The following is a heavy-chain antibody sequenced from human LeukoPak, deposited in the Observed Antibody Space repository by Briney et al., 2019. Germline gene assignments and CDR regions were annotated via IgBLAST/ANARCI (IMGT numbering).Heavy chain of an antibody. CDR1: GFTFTKYA. Sequence: GGSLRLSCAASGFTFTKYAMSWVRQAAGKGLEWVSAIGGSGTKTFYAESVKGRFTISRDNSNNILFLQMDSLRAEDTAVYYCARSSHYGDYLDYWGQGTLVTVSS. J-gene: IGHJ4*02. D-gene: IGHD4-17*01. CDR3: ARSSHYGDYLDY. V-gene: IGHV3-23*01. CDR2: IGGSGTKT.